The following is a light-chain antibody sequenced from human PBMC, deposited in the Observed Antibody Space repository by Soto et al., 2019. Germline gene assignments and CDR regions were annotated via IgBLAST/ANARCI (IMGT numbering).Light chain of an antibody. J-gene: IGKJ1*01. CDR1: QSVSNNY. CDR2: GAS. CDR3: QQYGSSGT. Sequence: EVVMTQSPDTLSVSPGETVTLSCRASQSVSNNYLAWYQQKPGQAPRLLIYGASNRATGIPDRFSGSGSGTDFTLTISRLEPEDFAVYYCQQYGSSGTFGQGSKVDI. V-gene: IGKV3-20*01.